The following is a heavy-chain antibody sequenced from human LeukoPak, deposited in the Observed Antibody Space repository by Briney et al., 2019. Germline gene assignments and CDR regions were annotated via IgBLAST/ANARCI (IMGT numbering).Heavy chain of an antibody. D-gene: IGHD1-1*01. CDR3: ARYNWNDVRWFGP. CDR1: GDSVSNNNVA. V-gene: IGHV6-1*01. CDR2: TYYKSKWSN. Sequence: SQTLSLTCAFSGDSVSNNNVAWNWIRQSPSRGLEWLGRTYYKSKWSNDYAEFVKGRITINPDTAKNHFSLQLSSVTPEDTAVYYCARYNWNDVRWFGPWGQGTLVTVSS. J-gene: IGHJ5*02.